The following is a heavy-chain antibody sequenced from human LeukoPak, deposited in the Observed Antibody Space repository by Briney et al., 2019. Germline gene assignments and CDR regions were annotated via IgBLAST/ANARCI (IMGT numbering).Heavy chain of an antibody. V-gene: IGHV3-7*01. CDR2: INQDGTEQ. CDR1: GFTFSSYW. J-gene: IGHJ4*02. Sequence: PGGSLRLSCAASGFTFSSYWMNWVRQAPGKGLEWVANINQDGTEQYYVDSVKGRFTISRDNAKNSVDLQMNGLRAEDTAVYYCATVRGYDSRDLDYWGQGTLVTVSS. CDR3: ATVRGYDSRDLDY. D-gene: IGHD5-12*01.